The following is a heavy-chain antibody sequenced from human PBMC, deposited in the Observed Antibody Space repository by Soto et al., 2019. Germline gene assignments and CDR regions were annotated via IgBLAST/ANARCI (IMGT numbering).Heavy chain of an antibody. CDR2: ISDSGNT. CDR1: GGSINGGNYY. Sequence: QVQLQESGPGLVTPSQTLSITCTVTGGSINGGNYYWSWIRQPPGQGLEWIGYISDSGNTFYTPYIASRLTISLDTAPTYFTRELNSVTAADTAIYYCARDLNKDSGDYIVLDAFDVWGHGTMVTVSS. CDR3: ARDLNKDSGDYIVLDAFDV. V-gene: IGHV4-31*03. D-gene: IGHD4-17*01. J-gene: IGHJ3*01.